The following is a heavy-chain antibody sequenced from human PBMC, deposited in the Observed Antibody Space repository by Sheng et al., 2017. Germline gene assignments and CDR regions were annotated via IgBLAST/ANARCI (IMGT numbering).Heavy chain of an antibody. CDR2: SIPVGAP. CDR3: ARDVFGYSYGSVNWFDP. Sequence: QVQLQESGPGLVKAFRRPCPSPALSLVAPSVVTTGAGSGSPPGRDWSGLGVSIPVGAPTTTPPSKSRVTMSVDTSKNQFSLKLSSVTAADTAVYYCARDVFGYSYGSVNWFDPWGQGTLVTVSS. J-gene: IGHJ5*02. V-gene: IGHV4-4*07. CDR1: VAPSVVTT. D-gene: IGHD5-18*01.